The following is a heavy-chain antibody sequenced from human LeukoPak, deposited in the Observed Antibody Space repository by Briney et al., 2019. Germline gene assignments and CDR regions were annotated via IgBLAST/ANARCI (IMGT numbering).Heavy chain of an antibody. Sequence: GGSLRLSCAASGFTFSSYSMNWVRRAPGKGLEWVSYISSSSSTIYYADSVKGRFTISRDNAKNSLYLQMNSLRAEDTAVYYCARDLVTVTMKILKFDYWGQGTLVTVSS. CDR2: ISSSSSTI. V-gene: IGHV3-48*04. J-gene: IGHJ4*02. CDR1: GFTFSSYS. CDR3: ARDLVTVTMKILKFDY. D-gene: IGHD4-17*01.